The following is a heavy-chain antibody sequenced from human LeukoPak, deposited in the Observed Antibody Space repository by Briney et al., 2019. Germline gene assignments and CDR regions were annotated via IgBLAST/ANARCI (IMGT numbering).Heavy chain of an antibody. CDR3: AKIGRYYYDSSGYRAEYFQH. CDR2: ISGSGGST. CDR1: GFTFSSYE. J-gene: IGHJ1*01. Sequence: GGSLRLSCAASGFTFSSYEMNWVRQAPGKGLEWVSAISGSGGSTYYADSVKGRFTISRDNSKNTLYLQMNSLRAEDTAVYYCAKIGRYYYDSSGYRAEYFQHWGQGTLVTVSS. V-gene: IGHV3-23*01. D-gene: IGHD3-22*01.